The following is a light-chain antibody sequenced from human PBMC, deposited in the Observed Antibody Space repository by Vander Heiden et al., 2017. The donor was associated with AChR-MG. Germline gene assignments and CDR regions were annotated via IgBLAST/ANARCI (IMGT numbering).Light chain of an antibody. V-gene: IGKV1-5*01. J-gene: IGKJ1*01. Sequence: DIQMTQSPSTLSASVGDRVTITCRARRGISSWLAWYQQKQGKAPKLLIYDASSLETGVPSRFSGSGSGTEFTLTISSLQPDDFATYYCQQENSSPWTFGQRTKVEIK. CDR2: DAS. CDR1: RGISSW. CDR3: QQENSSPWT.